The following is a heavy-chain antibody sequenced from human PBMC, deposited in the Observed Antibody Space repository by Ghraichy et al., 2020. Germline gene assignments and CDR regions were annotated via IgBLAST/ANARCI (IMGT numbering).Heavy chain of an antibody. V-gene: IGHV4-59*08. D-gene: IGHD7-27*01. CDR2: IYYSGST. CDR1: GGSISSYY. J-gene: IGHJ2*01. CDR3: ARRTWGLGWYCDH. Sequence: SETLSLTCTVSGGSISSYYWSWIRQPPGKGLDWIGYIYYSGSTNYNTSLKSRVTITVDTSKNQFSLKLSSVTAADTAVYYCARRTWGLGWYCDHWGRGTLVTVSS.